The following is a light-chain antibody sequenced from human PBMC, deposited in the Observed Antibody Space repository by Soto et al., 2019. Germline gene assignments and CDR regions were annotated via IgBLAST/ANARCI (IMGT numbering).Light chain of an antibody. Sequence: QAVVTQEPSLTVSPGGTVTLTCGSSTGAVTSGHYPYWFQQKPGQAPRTLIYDTTNKHSWTPARFSGSLLGGKAALTLAGSQTDDEADYYCLLSYSGTNWVFGGGTKLTVL. J-gene: IGLJ3*02. V-gene: IGLV7-46*01. CDR3: LLSYSGTNWV. CDR1: TGAVTSGHY. CDR2: DTT.